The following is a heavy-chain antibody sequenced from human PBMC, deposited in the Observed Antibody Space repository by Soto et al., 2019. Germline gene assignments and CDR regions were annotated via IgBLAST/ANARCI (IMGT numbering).Heavy chain of an antibody. V-gene: IGHV1-69*13. J-gene: IGHJ4*02. CDR3: ATTYGDYEYYFDY. D-gene: IGHD4-17*01. CDR1: GGTFSSYA. Sequence: GASVKVSCKASGGTFSSYAISWVRQAPGQGLEWMGGIIPIFGTANYARKFQGRVTITADESTSTAYMELSSLRSEDTAVYYCATTYGDYEYYFDYWGQGTLVTVSS. CDR2: IIPIFGTA.